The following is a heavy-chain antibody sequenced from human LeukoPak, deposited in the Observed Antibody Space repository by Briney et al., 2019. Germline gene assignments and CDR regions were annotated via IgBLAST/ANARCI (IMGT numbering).Heavy chain of an antibody. Sequence: PGGSLRLSCAASGITFSNYAMSWVRQAPGKGLEWVSAISGSGDSTYYTDSVKGRFAISRDNSKNTLYLQMNSLRAEDTAVYYCARAPPISGYGVDYWGQGTLVTVSS. J-gene: IGHJ4*02. D-gene: IGHD5-12*01. CDR1: GITFSNYA. V-gene: IGHV3-23*01. CDR2: ISGSGDST. CDR3: ARAPPISGYGVDY.